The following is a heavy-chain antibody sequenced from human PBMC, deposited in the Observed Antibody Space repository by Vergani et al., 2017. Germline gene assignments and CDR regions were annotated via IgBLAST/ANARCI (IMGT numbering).Heavy chain of an antibody. CDR1: GGSISRYY. D-gene: IGHD1-1*01. CDR3: ARGNGDYFDY. J-gene: IGHJ4*02. Sequence: QVQLQESGPGLVKPSETLSLTCTVSGGSISRYYWRWIRQPPGKGLEWIGYIYYRGSTNYNPSLKSRFTVSVDTSQNQFSLKLSSVTAADTAVYYCARGNGDYFDYWGQGTLVTVSS. V-gene: IGHV4-59*01. CDR2: IYYRGST.